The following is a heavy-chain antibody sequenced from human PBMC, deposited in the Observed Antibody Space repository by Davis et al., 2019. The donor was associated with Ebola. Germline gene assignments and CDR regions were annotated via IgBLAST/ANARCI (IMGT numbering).Heavy chain of an antibody. D-gene: IGHD5-24*01. J-gene: IGHJ4*02. CDR2: IYYSGST. CDR1: GGSISSYY. Sequence: SETLSLTCTVSGGSISSYYWSWIRQPPGKGLEWIGYIYYSGSTNYNPSLKSRVTISMDTSKNQFSLKMSSVTAADTAVYYCARDGYNYSYFDYWGQGTLVTVSS. CDR3: ARDGYNYSYFDY. V-gene: IGHV4-59*01.